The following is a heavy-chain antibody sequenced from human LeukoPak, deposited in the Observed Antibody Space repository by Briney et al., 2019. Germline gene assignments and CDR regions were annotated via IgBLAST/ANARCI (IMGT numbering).Heavy chain of an antibody. D-gene: IGHD3-3*01. CDR2: IYYSGST. CDR3: ARHGKYDFWSGYYPEFDY. CDR1: GGSISSYY. Sequence: SETLSLTCTDSGGSISSYYWIWIRQPPGKGLEWIGYIYYSGSTNYNPSLKSRVTISVDTSKNQFSLKLSSVTAADTAVYYCARHGKYDFWSGYYPEFDYWGQGTLVTVSS. J-gene: IGHJ4*02. V-gene: IGHV4-59*08.